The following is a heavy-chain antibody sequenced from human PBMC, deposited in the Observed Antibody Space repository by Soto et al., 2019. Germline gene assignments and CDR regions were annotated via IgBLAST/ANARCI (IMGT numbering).Heavy chain of an antibody. V-gene: IGHV4-34*01. CDR3: ARDTQQRGYWFDP. CDR2: VNHSGST. CDR1: GGSFSGYY. J-gene: IGHJ5*02. D-gene: IGHD3-3*01. Sequence: SETLSLTCAVYGGSFSGYYWSWIRQPPGEGLEWIGEVNHSGSTNYNPSLKSRVTISVDTSKNQFSLKLSSVTAADTAVYYCARDTQQRGYWFDPWGQGTLVTVSS.